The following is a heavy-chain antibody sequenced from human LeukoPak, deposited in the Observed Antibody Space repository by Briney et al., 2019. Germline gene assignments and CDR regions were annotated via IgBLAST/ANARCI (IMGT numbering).Heavy chain of an antibody. J-gene: IGHJ6*02. CDR1: GYTFTSYD. Sequence: GASVKVSCKASGYTFTSYDINWVRQATGQGLEWMGWMNPNSGNTGYAQKFQGRVTMTRNTSISTAYMELSSLRSEDTAVYYCARGGSLGELLYPYYYYGMDVWGQGTTDTVSS. CDR2: MNPNSGNT. D-gene: IGHD3-10*01. CDR3: ARGGSLGELLYPYYYYGMDV. V-gene: IGHV1-8*01.